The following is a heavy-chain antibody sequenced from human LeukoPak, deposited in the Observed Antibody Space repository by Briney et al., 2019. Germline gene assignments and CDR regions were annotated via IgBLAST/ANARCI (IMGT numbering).Heavy chain of an antibody. CDR3: ARSPPQLWSTFYY. J-gene: IGHJ4*02. V-gene: IGHV3-7*03. CDR2: IKQDGSEK. CDR1: GFTLSSYW. Sequence: PGGSLRLSCAASGFTLSSYWMSWVRQVPGKGLEWVANIKQDGSEKYYVDSVKGRFTISRDNAKNSLYLQMNSLRAKDTAVYYCARSPPQLWSTFYYWGQGTLVTVSS. D-gene: IGHD5-18*01.